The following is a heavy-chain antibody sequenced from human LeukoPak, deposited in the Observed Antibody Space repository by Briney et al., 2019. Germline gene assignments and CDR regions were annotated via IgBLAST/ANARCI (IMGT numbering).Heavy chain of an antibody. CDR1: GFTLSSYE. V-gene: IGHV3-23*01. Sequence: GGSLRLSCTVSGFTLSSYEMSWIRQAPGKGLEWVSSIEYSGGSAYYADSVKGRFTISRDNSKNTLYLQMNSLRAEDTAVYYCAKSGYNRFDYWGQGTLVTVSS. J-gene: IGHJ4*02. CDR2: IEYSGGSA. D-gene: IGHD5-24*01. CDR3: AKSGYNRFDY.